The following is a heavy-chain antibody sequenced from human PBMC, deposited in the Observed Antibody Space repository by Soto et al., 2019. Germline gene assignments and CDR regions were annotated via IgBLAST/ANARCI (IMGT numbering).Heavy chain of an antibody. D-gene: IGHD3-22*01. J-gene: IGHJ6*02. V-gene: IGHV3-43*01. CDR2: ISWDGGST. CDR3: AKDQHDSSGYNYYYYYGMDV. Sequence: GGSLRLSCAASGFTFDDYTMHWVRQAPGKGLEWVSLISWDGGSTYYADSVKGRFTISRDNSKNSLYLQMNSLRTEDTALYYCAKDQHDSSGYNYYYYYGMDVWGQGTTVTVSS. CDR1: GFTFDDYT.